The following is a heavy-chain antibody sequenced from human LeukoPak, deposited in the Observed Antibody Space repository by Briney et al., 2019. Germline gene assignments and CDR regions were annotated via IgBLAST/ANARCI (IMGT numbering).Heavy chain of an antibody. D-gene: IGHD2-8*02. Sequence: GGSLRLSCAATGFSFSSYWLSWVRQAPGKGLEWVANIKQDGREKYYVDSVKGRFTISRDNAKNSLYLQMNSLRAEDTAIYYCARALGYRTGGNCVSVSYYFDYWGQGTLVTVSS. V-gene: IGHV3-7*01. J-gene: IGHJ4*02. CDR2: IKQDGREK. CDR3: ARALGYRTGGNCVSVSYYFDY. CDR1: GFSFSSYW.